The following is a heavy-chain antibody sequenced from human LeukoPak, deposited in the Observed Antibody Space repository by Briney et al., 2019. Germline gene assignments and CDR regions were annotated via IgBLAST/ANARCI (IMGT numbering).Heavy chain of an antibody. J-gene: IGHJ4*02. V-gene: IGHV4-30-4*01. CDR2: IYYSGST. CDR1: GGSISSGDYY. CDR3: ARVDSSGYLFDY. Sequence: SQTLSLTCNVSGGSISSGDYYWSWIRQPPGKGLEWIGYIYYSGSTYYNPSLKSRVTISVDTSKNQFSLKLSSVTAADTAVYYCARVDSSGYLFDYWGQGTLVTVSS. D-gene: IGHD3-22*01.